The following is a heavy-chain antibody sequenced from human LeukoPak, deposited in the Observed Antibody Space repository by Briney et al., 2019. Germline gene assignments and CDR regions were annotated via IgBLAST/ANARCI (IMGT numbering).Heavy chain of an antibody. CDR1: GYSFTSYW. Sequence: GESLKISCKGSGYSFTSYWIGWVRQMAGKGLEWMGIIYPGDSDTSYSPSFQGQVTISADKSISTAYLQWSSLKASDTAMYYCARQLAYCGGDCYSGNDYWGQGTLVTVSS. D-gene: IGHD2-21*02. CDR3: ARQLAYCGGDCYSGNDY. V-gene: IGHV5-51*01. CDR2: IYPGDSDT. J-gene: IGHJ4*02.